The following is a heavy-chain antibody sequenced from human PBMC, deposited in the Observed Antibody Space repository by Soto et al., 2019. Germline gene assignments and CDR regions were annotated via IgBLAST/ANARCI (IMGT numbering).Heavy chain of an antibody. CDR1: GYTFTSYY. J-gene: IGHJ4*02. V-gene: IGHV1-46*01. D-gene: IGHD2-21*01. CDR3: ARDTPSGEGDFDY. Sequence: ASVKVSCKASGYTFTSYYMHWVRQAPGQGLEWMGIINPSGGSTSYAQKFQGRVTMTRDTSTSTVYMELSSLRAEDTALYYCARDTPSGEGDFDYWGQGTLVTVSS. CDR2: INPSGGST.